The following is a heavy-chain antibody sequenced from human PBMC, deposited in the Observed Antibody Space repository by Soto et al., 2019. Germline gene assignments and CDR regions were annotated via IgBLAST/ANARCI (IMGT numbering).Heavy chain of an antibody. Sequence: SATRSLTCSVSGGSINSYWWSWIRQPAGKGLEWIGRVYSSGTTDYNPSLNSRATMSVETSKNQFSLKLSSVTAADTAVYYCARDIGSFAYGEGYWGQGIQVTVSS. CDR1: GGSINSYW. J-gene: IGHJ4*02. D-gene: IGHD3-10*01. CDR2: VYSSGTT. CDR3: ARDIGSFAYGEGY. V-gene: IGHV4-4*07.